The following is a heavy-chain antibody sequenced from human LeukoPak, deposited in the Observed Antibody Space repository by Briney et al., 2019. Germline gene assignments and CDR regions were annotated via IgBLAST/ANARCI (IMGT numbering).Heavy chain of an antibody. D-gene: IGHD6-13*01. J-gene: IGHJ6*02. CDR3: ARDMRGSSWYYYYYGMDV. Sequence: GASVKVSCKASGYTFTSYGISWVRQAPGQGLEWMGWINPNSGGTNYAQKFQGRVTMTRDTSISTAYMELSRLRSDDMAVYYCARDMRGSSWYYYYYGMDVWGQGTTATVSS. V-gene: IGHV1-2*02. CDR2: INPNSGGT. CDR1: GYTFTSYG.